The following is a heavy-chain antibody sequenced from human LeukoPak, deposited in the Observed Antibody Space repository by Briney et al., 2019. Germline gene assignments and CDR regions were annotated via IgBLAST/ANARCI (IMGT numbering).Heavy chain of an antibody. CDR3: AKGRFGELLYYFDY. CDR2: ISGSGGST. V-gene: IGHV3-23*01. D-gene: IGHD3-10*01. CDR1: GFTFSSYE. J-gene: IGHJ4*02. Sequence: GGSLRLSCAASGFTFSSYEMNWVRQAPGKGLEWVSGISGSGGSTYYADSVKGRFTISRDNSKKTLYLQMNSLRAEDTAVYYCAKGRFGELLYYFDYWGQGTLVTVSS.